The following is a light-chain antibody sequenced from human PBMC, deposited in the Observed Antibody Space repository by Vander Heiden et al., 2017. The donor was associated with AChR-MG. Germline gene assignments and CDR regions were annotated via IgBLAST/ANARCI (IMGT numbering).Light chain of an antibody. CDR2: AAS. Sequence: DIQMTQSPSSVSASVGDRVTITCRASQGIGNYLAWYQQTPGKAPKLLIYAASSLQSGVPSRFSGSGSGTDFSLTIDNLQPEDFGTYYCQQANGFTLTFGGGTKVEIK. CDR3: QQANGFTLT. V-gene: IGKV1D-12*01. J-gene: IGKJ4*01. CDR1: QGIGNY.